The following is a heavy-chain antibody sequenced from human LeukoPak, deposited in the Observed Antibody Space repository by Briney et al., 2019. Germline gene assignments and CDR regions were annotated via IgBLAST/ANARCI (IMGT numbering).Heavy chain of an antibody. D-gene: IGHD2-2*01. V-gene: IGHV3-30*18. CDR2: ISYDGSNK. J-gene: IGHJ6*02. CDR3: AKASKGPSSSTYYYYYGMDV. Sequence: GGSLRLSCAASGFTFSSYGMHWVRQAPGKGLEWVAVISYDGSNKYYADSVKGRFTISRDNSKNTLYLQMNSLRAEDTAVYYCAKASKGPSSSTYYYYYGMDVWGQGTTVTVSS. CDR1: GFTFSSYG.